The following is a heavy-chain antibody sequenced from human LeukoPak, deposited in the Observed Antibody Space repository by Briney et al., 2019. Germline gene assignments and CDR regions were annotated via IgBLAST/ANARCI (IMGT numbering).Heavy chain of an antibody. V-gene: IGHV3-21*04. CDR2: ISPSTSYI. D-gene: IGHD3-16*01. CDR1: GFTFSSYS. CDR3: ARESAGGGYFDY. J-gene: IGHJ4*02. Sequence: GGSLRLSCAASGFTFSSYSMNWVRQAPGKGLEWVSSISPSTSYIYYADSVKGRFTISRDNAQNSLYLQMNSLRAEDTAVYYCARESAGGGYFDYWGQGTLVTVSS.